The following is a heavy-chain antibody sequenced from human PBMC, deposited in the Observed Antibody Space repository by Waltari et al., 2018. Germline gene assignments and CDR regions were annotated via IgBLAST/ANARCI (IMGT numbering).Heavy chain of an antibody. CDR2: IYHSGST. V-gene: IGHV4-38-2*01. Sequence: QVQLQESGPGLVEPSETLSLTCAVSGFSINSGYYWGWIRQPPEKGLEWIGSIYHSGSTFYNPSLKSRVTISVDTSNNQFSLKLRSVTAADTAVYYCARGGFDSNSYFDLWGRGTLVTVS. J-gene: IGHJ2*01. CDR1: GFSINSGYY. D-gene: IGHD3-22*01. CDR3: ARGGFDSNSYFDL.